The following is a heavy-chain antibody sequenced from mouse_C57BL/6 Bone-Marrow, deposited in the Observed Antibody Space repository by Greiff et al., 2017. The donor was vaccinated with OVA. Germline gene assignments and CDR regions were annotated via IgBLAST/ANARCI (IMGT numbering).Heavy chain of an antibody. CDR2: INYDGSST. V-gene: IGHV5-16*01. Sequence: EVKLMESEGGLVQPGSSMKLSCTASGFTFSDYYMAWVRQVPEKGLEWVANINYDGSSTYYLDSLKSRFIISRDNAKNILYLQMSSPKSEDTATYYCARGGHYYGSTWFAYWGQGTLVTVSA. J-gene: IGHJ3*01. D-gene: IGHD1-1*01. CDR3: ARGGHYYGSTWFAY. CDR1: GFTFSDYY.